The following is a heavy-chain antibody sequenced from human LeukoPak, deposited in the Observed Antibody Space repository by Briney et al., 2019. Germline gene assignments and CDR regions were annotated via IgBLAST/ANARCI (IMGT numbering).Heavy chain of an antibody. D-gene: IGHD3-22*01. J-gene: IGHJ4*02. CDR2: IRYDGSNK. CDR1: GFTFSSYG. CDR3: AKVSLYYDSSGYLDY. Sequence: PGGSLRLSCAASGFTFSSYGMHWVRQAPGKGLEWVAFIRYDGSNKYYADSVKGRFTISRDNSKNTLYLQMNSLRAEDTAVYYCAKVSLYYDSSGYLDYWGQGTLVTVSS. V-gene: IGHV3-30*02.